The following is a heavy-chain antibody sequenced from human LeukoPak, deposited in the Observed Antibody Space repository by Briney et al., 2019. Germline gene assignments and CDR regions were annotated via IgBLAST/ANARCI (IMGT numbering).Heavy chain of an antibody. CDR3: AKGANYYYYIDV. CDR1: GFTFSSYE. V-gene: IGHV3-48*03. J-gene: IGHJ6*03. CDR2: ISSSGSTI. Sequence: PGGSLRLSCAASGFTFSSYEMNWVRQAPGKGLEWVSYISSSGSTIYYADSVKGRFTISRDNAKNSLYLQMNSLRAEDTAVYFCAKGANYYYYIDVWGKGTTVTVSS.